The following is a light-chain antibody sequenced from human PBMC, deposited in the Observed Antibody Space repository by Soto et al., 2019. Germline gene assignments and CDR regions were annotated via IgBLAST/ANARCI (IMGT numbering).Light chain of an antibody. CDR2: KNN. CDR3: ATWDDSLNSPL. Sequence: QSVLTQPPSASGTPGQRVTISCSGRSSNIGSNYVYWYQQFPGTAPQLLIYKNNERPSGVPDRFSGSKSGTSASLAISGLRSEDEADYYCATWDDSLNSPLFGGGTKVTVL. J-gene: IGLJ2*01. V-gene: IGLV1-47*01. CDR1: SSNIGSNY.